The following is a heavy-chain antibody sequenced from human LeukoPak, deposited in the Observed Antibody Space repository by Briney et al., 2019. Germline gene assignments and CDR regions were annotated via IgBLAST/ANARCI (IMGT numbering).Heavy chain of an antibody. Sequence: GGSLRLSCEASGFTFGSYAMHWVRQAPGKGLEWVAVIWFDGSNKYYADSVKGRFTISRDNSKNTLYLQMNSLRAEDTAVYYCARDRNTLGVDSWGQGTLVTVSS. V-gene: IGHV3-33*01. CDR3: ARDRNTLGVDS. J-gene: IGHJ4*02. CDR2: IWFDGSNK. CDR1: GFTFGSYA. D-gene: IGHD2-2*02.